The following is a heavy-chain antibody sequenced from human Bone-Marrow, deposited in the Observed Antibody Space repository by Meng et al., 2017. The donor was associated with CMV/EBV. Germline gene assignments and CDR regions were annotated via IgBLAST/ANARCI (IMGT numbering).Heavy chain of an antibody. D-gene: IGHD3-3*01. J-gene: IGHJ5*02. CDR2: INSDGSST. Sequence: GESLKISCAASGFTFSSYWMHRVRQAPGKGLVWVSRINSDGSSTSYADSVKGRFTISRDNAKNTLYLQMNSLRAEDTAVYYCAREDALTIFGVVNENWFDPWGQGTLVTVSS. V-gene: IGHV3-74*01. CDR3: AREDALTIFGVVNENWFDP. CDR1: GFTFSSYW.